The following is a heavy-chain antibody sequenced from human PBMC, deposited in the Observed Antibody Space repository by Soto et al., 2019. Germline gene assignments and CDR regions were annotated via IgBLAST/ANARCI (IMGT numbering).Heavy chain of an antibody. CDR3: AKDRKSGSGWYWDY. D-gene: IGHD6-19*01. CDR1: GFTFSNFA. CDR2: ISGSGTST. V-gene: IGHV3-23*01. J-gene: IGHJ4*02. Sequence: GGSLRLSCAASGFTFSNFAMSWVRQAPGKGLEWVSAISGSGTSTYDADSVKGRFSISRDNSKNTLYLQMNSLRAEDTAVYYCAKDRKSGSGWYWDYWGQGTLVTVFS.